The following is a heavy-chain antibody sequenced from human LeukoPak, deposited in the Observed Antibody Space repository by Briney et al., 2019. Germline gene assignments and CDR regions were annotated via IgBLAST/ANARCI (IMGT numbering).Heavy chain of an antibody. CDR3: ARAVSGYYYYYMDV. V-gene: IGHV3-7*01. CDR2: IKQDGSEK. J-gene: IGHJ6*03. CDR1: GFTFSSYW. D-gene: IGHD1-14*01. Sequence: GGSLRLSCAASGFTFSSYWMSWVRQAPGKGLEWVANIKQDGSEKYYVDSVKGRFTISRDNAKNSLYLQMNSLRAEDTAVYYCARAVSGYYYYYMDVWGKGTKVTVSS.